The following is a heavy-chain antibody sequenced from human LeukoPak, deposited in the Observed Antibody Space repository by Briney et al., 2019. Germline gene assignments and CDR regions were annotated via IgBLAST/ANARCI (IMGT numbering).Heavy chain of an antibody. CDR2: MNPNSGNT. CDR3: ARGRGYDRTGYVYYFDY. V-gene: IGHV1-8*02. Sequence: ASVKVSCKASGYTFTGYYMHWVRQAPGQGLEWVGWMNPNSGNTGHAQEFQGRVAMTRDTSIGTAYMELSSLTYEDTAVYYCARGRGYDRTGYVYYFDYWGQGTLVTVSS. CDR1: GYTFTGYY. D-gene: IGHD3-22*01. J-gene: IGHJ4*02.